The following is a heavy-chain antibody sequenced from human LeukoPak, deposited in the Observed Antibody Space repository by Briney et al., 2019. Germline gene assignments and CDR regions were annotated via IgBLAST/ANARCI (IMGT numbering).Heavy chain of an antibody. CDR2: IYYSGST. CDR3: ARPNTPCNIVGAYDY. V-gene: IGHV4-39*01. J-gene: IGHJ4*02. Sequence: SETLSHTCTVSGGSISSSSYYWGWIRQPPGKGLEWIGSIYYSGSTYYNPSLKSRVTISVDTSKNQYSLKLSSVTAADTAVYYCARPNTPCNIVGAYDYWGQGTLVTVSS. D-gene: IGHD1-26*01. CDR1: GGSISSSSYY.